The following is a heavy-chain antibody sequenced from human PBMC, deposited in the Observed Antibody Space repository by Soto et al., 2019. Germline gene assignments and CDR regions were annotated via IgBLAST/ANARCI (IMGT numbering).Heavy chain of an antibody. Sequence: EVQLVESGGGLVQPGGSLRLSCAASGFSSNNHFMSWVRQAPGKGLEWVANIKPDGSEKNYVDSVKGRFTISRDNAKNSLYLQMNSLRAEDTAVYYCARELSWSGRDYWGQGTRVTVSS. D-gene: IGHD3-3*01. J-gene: IGHJ4*02. CDR2: IKPDGSEK. CDR1: GFSSNNHF. CDR3: ARELSWSGRDY. V-gene: IGHV3-7*01.